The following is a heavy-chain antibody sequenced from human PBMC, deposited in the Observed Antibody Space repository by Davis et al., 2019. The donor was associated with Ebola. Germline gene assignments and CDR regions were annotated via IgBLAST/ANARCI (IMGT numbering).Heavy chain of an antibody. J-gene: IGHJ4*02. Sequence: GGSLRLSWAASGFTFSNYAMTWVRQPPGKGPEWVSGISSSGGSTYHADSVKGRFTISRDNPNNTLYLQMNSLRVEDTAVYYCAKDVSAHSSGYYYGDWGQGILVTVSS. V-gene: IGHV3-23*01. CDR3: AKDVSAHSSGYYYGD. D-gene: IGHD3-22*01. CDR1: GFTFSNYA. CDR2: ISSSGGST.